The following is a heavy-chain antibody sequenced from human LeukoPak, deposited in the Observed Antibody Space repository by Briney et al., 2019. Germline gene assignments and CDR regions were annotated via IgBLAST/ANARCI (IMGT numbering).Heavy chain of an antibody. D-gene: IGHD3-10*01. CDR3: AKDLYNNSPPFDY. CDR2: ISSSSSYI. CDR1: GFTFSSYS. V-gene: IGHV3-21*01. J-gene: IGHJ4*02. Sequence: PGGSLRLSCAASGFTFSSYSMNWVRQAPGKGLEWVSSISSSSSYIYYADSVKGRFTISRDNAKNSLYLQMNSLRAEDTAVYYCAKDLYNNSPPFDYWGQGTLVTVSS.